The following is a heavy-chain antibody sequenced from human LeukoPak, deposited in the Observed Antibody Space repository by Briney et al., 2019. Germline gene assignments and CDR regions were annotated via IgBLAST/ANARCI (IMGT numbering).Heavy chain of an antibody. J-gene: IGHJ4*02. D-gene: IGHD3-3*01. Sequence: PSETLSLTCTVSAGSISGYYWSWIRQPPGKGLEWIGYIYYSGSTNYNPSLKSRVTISVDTSNKQFSLKLSSVTAADTAVYYCARTYESVGVLFDYWGQGTLVTVSS. V-gene: IGHV4-59*08. CDR3: ARTYESVGVLFDY. CDR1: AGSISGYY. CDR2: IYYSGST.